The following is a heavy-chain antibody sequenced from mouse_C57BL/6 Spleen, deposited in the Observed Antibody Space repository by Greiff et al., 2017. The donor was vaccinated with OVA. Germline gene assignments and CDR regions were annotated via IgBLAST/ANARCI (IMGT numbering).Heavy chain of an antibody. CDR1: GYTFTSYW. J-gene: IGHJ2*01. CDR3: ARSTTVVAYYFDY. Sequence: QVQLQQPGAELVKPGASVKLSCKASGYTFTSYWMHWVKQRPGQGLEWIGMIHPNSGSTNYNEKFKSKATLTVDKSSSTAYMQLSSLISEDSAVYYCARSTTVVAYYFDYWGQGTTLTVSS. D-gene: IGHD1-1*01. V-gene: IGHV1-64*01. CDR2: IHPNSGST.